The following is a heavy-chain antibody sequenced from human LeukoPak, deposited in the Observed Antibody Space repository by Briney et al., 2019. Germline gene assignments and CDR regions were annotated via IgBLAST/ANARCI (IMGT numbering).Heavy chain of an antibody. CDR2: SKARSYGT. V-gene: IGHV3-72*01. J-gene: IGHJ3*01. CDR3: VRGRNSFDV. Sequence: PGGSLRLSCAASGFSFSQHYMDWVRQGPGKGLEWFGRSKARSYGTEYAASVRGRFTISRDTSKDSLYLQMNSLITEDTAIYYCVRGRNSFDVWGQGAIVTVSS. CDR1: GFSFSQHY.